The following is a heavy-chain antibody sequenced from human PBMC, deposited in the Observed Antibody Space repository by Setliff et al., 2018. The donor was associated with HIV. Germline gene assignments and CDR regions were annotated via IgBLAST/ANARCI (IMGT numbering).Heavy chain of an antibody. CDR2: IYYSGST. CDR1: GFSFKIYA. J-gene: IGHJ4*02. V-gene: IGHV4-59*08. Sequence: GSLRLSCAASGFSFKIYAMSWIRQPPGKGLEWIGYIYYSGSTNYNPSLKSRVTISVDTSKNQFSLKLSSVTAADTAVYYCARHKSQPYYFDYWGQGTLVTVSS. CDR3: ARHKSQPYYFDY.